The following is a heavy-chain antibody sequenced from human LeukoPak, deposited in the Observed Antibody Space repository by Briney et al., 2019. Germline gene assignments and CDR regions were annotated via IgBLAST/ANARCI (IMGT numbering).Heavy chain of an antibody. CDR2: IYYSGST. J-gene: IGHJ4*02. V-gene: IGHV4-59*01. CDR3: ARGVVVPAAYFDY. D-gene: IGHD2-2*01. CDR1: GGSISSYY. Sequence: KPSQTLSPTCTVAGGSISSYYWSWIRQPPGKGLGWIGYIYYSGSTNYNPSLKSRVTISVDTSKNQFSLKLSSVTAADTAVYYCARGVVVPAAYFDYWGQGTLVTVSS.